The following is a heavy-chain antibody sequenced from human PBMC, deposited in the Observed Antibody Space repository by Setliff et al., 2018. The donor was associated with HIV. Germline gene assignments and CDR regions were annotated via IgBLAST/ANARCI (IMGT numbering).Heavy chain of an antibody. V-gene: IGHV3-30*02. J-gene: IGHJ6*03. CDR3: VTYSKLGAGNYMDV. CDR1: EFTLSSYG. D-gene: IGHD2-15*01. CDR2: IHYDGSNK. Sequence: GGSLGLSCAASEFTLSSYGMHWVRQAPGKGLEWVAFIHYDGSNKYYADSVKGRFTIPRDNSKNTLYLQMNSLRAEDTAVYYCVTYSKLGAGNYMDVWGKGTTVTVSS.